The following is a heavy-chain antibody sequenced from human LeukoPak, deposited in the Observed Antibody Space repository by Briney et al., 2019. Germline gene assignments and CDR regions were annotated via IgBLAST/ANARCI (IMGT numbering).Heavy chain of an antibody. CDR2: IKQDGSEK. Sequence: GGSLRLSCAASGLTFSSYWMSWVRQAPGKGLEWVANIKQDGSEKYYVDSVKGRFTISRDNAKNSLYLQMNSLRAEDTAVYYCARDHDYYDSSGYFYYFDYWGQGTLVTVSS. CDR1: GLTFSSYW. D-gene: IGHD3-22*01. J-gene: IGHJ4*02. CDR3: ARDHDYYDSSGYFYYFDY. V-gene: IGHV3-7*01.